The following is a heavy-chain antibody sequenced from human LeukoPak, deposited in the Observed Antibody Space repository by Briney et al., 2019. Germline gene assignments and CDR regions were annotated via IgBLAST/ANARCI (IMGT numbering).Heavy chain of an antibody. CDR3: ARLGYSYGAFDY. Sequence: SSETLSLTCAVSGGSISSGGYSWSWIRQPPGKGLEWIGYIYYSESTQYNPSLKSRVTISLDTSKNQFSLKLSSVTAADTAVYYCARLGYSYGAFDYWGPGTLVTVSS. V-gene: IGHV4-30-4*07. CDR2: IYYSEST. CDR1: GGSISSGGYS. D-gene: IGHD5-18*01. J-gene: IGHJ4*02.